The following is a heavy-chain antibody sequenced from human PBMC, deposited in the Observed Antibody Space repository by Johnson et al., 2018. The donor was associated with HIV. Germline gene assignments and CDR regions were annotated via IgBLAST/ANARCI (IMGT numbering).Heavy chain of an antibody. CDR3: ATPRIPTDRAFDI. Sequence: EQLVESGGGLVQPGVSLRLSCAASGFTVSSNYMSWVRQAPGKGLEWVSVIYSGGSTYYADSVKGRFTISRDNSKNTLYLQMNSLRAEDTAVYYCATPRIPTDRAFDIWGQGTMVTVSS. J-gene: IGHJ3*02. V-gene: IGHV3-66*01. CDR2: IYSGGST. D-gene: IGHD2/OR15-2a*01. CDR1: GFTVSSNY.